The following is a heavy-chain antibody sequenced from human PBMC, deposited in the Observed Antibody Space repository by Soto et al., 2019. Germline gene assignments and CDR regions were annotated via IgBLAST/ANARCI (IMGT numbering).Heavy chain of an antibody. CDR3: ARDLHSWFTGYFDY. CDR1: GFTFSSYS. CDR2: ISSSSSYI. V-gene: IGHV3-21*01. Sequence: VGSLRLSCAASGFTFSSYSMNWVRQAPGKGLEWVSSISSSSSYIYYADSVKGRFTISRDNAKNSLYPQMNSLRAEDTAVYYCARDLHSWFTGYFDYWGQGTLVTVSS. J-gene: IGHJ4*02. D-gene: IGHD2-8*02.